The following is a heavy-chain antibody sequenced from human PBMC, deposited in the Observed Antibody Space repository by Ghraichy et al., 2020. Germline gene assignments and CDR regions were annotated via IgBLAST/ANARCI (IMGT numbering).Heavy chain of an antibody. D-gene: IGHD2-8*01. Sequence: GGSLRLSCAASGFTFSSYAMSWVRQAPGKGLEWVSAISGSGGSTYYADSVKGRFTISRDNSKNTLYLQMNSLRAEDTAVYYCAKDLVLMVYAPTDLGSAFDIWGQGTMVTVSS. J-gene: IGHJ3*02. V-gene: IGHV3-23*01. CDR1: GFTFSSYA. CDR2: ISGSGGST. CDR3: AKDLVLMVYAPTDLGSAFDI.